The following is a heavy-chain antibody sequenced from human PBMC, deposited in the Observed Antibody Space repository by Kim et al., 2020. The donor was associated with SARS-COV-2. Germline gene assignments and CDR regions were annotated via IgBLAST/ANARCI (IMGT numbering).Heavy chain of an antibody. CDR2: ISYDGSNK. CDR3: TTYGDLGDY. J-gene: IGHJ4*02. V-gene: IGHV3-30*04. D-gene: IGHD4-17*01. Sequence: GGSLRLSCAASGFTFSSYAMHWVRQAPGKVLEWVAVISYDGSNKYYADSVKGRFTISRDNSKNTLYLQMNSLRAEDTAVYYCTTYGDLGDYWGQGTLVTV. CDR1: GFTFSSYA.